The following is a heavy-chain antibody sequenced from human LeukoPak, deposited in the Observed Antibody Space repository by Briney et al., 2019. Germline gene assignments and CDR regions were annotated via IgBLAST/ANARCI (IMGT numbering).Heavy chain of an antibody. CDR2: IYYSGST. D-gene: IGHD3-10*01. Sequence: PSETLSLTCTVSGGSISSSSYYWGWIRQPPGKGLEWIGSIYYSGSTYYNPSLKSRVTISVDTSKNQFSLKLSSVTAADTAVYYCARDGLWFGTNFDYWGQGTLVTVSS. CDR3: ARDGLWFGTNFDY. J-gene: IGHJ4*02. CDR1: GGSISSSSYY. V-gene: IGHV4-39*07.